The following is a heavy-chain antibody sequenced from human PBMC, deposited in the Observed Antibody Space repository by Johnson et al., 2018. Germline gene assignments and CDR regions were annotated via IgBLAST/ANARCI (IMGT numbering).Heavy chain of an antibody. CDR2: ISSISAYI. J-gene: IGHJ1*01. Sequence: EVQLVESGGGLVKPGGSLRLSCAASGFTFSRYTMNWVRQAPGKGLEWVSSISSISAYIYYADSVQGRFTISRDHAKNSLYLQMNSLRAEDTAVYYCARDWEEMATITRYCHHWGQGTLVTVSS. V-gene: IGHV3-21*01. D-gene: IGHD5-24*01. CDR3: ARDWEEMATITRYCHH. CDR1: GFTFSRYT.